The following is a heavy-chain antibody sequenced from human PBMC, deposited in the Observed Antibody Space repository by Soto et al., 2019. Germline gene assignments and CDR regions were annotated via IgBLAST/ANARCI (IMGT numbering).Heavy chain of an antibody. Sequence: GGSLRLSCTASGFAFRSHAMQWVRQAPGKGLEWVAVISSDGATKYVADSLKGRFTISRDNFESTMSLQMNNLRPEDTALYYCARSSVHIAAAGRLDLWGPGTLVTVS. V-gene: IGHV3-30*14. D-gene: IGHD6-13*01. J-gene: IGHJ5*02. CDR2: ISSDGATK. CDR3: ARSSVHIAAAGRLDL. CDR1: GFAFRSHA.